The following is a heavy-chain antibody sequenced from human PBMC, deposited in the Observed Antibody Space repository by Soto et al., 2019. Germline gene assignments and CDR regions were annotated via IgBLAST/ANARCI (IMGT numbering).Heavy chain of an antibody. J-gene: IGHJ4*02. CDR1: GYTFSSYY. V-gene: IGHV1-46*01. Sequence: QVQLVQSGAEVKKPGASVKVSCKASGYTFSSYYIHWVRQAPGQGLEWIGIINPNGGSTNYAENFQGSLTLPRDTSPGTVYMDMSALTSDEPAMYYCAGGYGLGDCWGQGTLVTVSS. CDR3: AGGYGLGDC. D-gene: IGHD3-16*01. CDR2: INPNGGST.